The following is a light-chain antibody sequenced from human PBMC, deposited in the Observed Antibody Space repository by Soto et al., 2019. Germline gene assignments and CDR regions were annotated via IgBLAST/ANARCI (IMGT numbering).Light chain of an antibody. CDR2: EGS. V-gene: IGLV2-23*01. Sequence: QSVLTQPASVSGSPGQSITISCTGTSSDVGSYKFVSWYQQHPGKAPKVMIYEGSKRPSGVSNRFSGSKSGNTASLTISGLQAEDEADYYCCSYAGSSIWVFGGGTKVTVL. J-gene: IGLJ3*02. CDR3: CSYAGSSIWV. CDR1: SSDVGSYKF.